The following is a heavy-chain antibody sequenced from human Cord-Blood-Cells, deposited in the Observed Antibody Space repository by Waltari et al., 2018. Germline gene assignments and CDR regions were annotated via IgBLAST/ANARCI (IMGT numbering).Heavy chain of an antibody. Sequence: EVQLLESGGGLVQPGGSLRLSCAASGFTFSSHAMSWVRQAPGKGLEWVSAIRGSGGSTYYADSVKGRFTISRDNSKNTLYLQMNSLRAEDTAVYYCAKEIGRSVQGGYWGQGTLVTVSS. J-gene: IGHJ4*02. CDR2: IRGSGGST. D-gene: IGHD1-1*01. CDR1: GFTFSSHA. V-gene: IGHV3-23*01. CDR3: AKEIGRSVQGGY.